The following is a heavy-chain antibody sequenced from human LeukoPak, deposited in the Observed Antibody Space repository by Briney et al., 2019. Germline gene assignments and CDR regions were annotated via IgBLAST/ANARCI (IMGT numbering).Heavy chain of an antibody. Sequence: GGSLRLSCAASGFTFSSYWMSWVRQAPGKGREWVANIKQDGSEKYYVDSVKGRFTISRDNAKNSLYLQMSSLRAEDTAVYYCARDSSSWLIYFDYWGQGTLVTVSS. D-gene: IGHD6-13*01. V-gene: IGHV3-7*01. CDR1: GFTFSSYW. CDR3: ARDSSSWLIYFDY. J-gene: IGHJ4*02. CDR2: IKQDGSEK.